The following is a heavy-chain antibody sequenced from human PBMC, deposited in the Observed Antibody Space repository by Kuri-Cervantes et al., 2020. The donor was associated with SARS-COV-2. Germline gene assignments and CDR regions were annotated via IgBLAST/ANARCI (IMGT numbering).Heavy chain of an antibody. Sequence: GESLKISCAASGFTFSNAWMSWVRQAPGKGLEWVSVIYSGGSTYYADSVKGRFTISRDNSKNTLYLQMNSLRAEDTAVYYCAKDNTFTMIVVVITYYFDYWGQGTLVTVTS. CDR3: AKDNTFTMIVVVITYYFDY. CDR1: GFTFSNAW. V-gene: IGHV3-53*01. CDR2: IYSGGST. J-gene: IGHJ4*02. D-gene: IGHD3-22*01.